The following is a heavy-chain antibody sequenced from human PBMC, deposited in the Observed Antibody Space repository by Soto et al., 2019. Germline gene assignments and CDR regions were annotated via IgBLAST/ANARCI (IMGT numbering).Heavy chain of an antibody. V-gene: IGHV3-48*03. J-gene: IGHJ6*02. D-gene: IGHD4-17*01. CDR2: ISSSGSTI. CDR1: GFTFSSYE. Sequence: PGGSLRLSCAASGFTFSSYEMNWVRQAPGKGLEWVSYISSSGSTIYYADSVKGRFTISRDNAKNSLYLQMNSLRAEDTAVYYCAREGPRIEHDYGDYTGGMDVWGQGTTVTVSS. CDR3: AREGPRIEHDYGDYTGGMDV.